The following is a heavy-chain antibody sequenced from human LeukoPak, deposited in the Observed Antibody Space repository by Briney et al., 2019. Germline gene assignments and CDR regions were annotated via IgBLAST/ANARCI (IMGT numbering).Heavy chain of an antibody. V-gene: IGHV3-23*01. CDR1: GFTLSTNA. J-gene: IGHJ4*02. D-gene: IGHD1-26*01. CDR2: ISGSGAST. CDR3: AKDVGKWESLHFFDY. Sequence: GGSLRLSCLTSGFTLSTNAMSWVRQAPGKGLEWISGISGSGASTYYADSVKGRFTISRDDSRNTLYLQMNSLRGDDTAVYYCAKDVGKWESLHFFDYWGQGTLVTFSS.